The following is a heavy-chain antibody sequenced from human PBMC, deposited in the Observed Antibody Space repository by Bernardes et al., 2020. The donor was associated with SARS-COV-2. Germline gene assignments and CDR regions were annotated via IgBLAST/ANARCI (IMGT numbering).Heavy chain of an antibody. CDR3: ARDKGYDSSGYYPGRFDY. V-gene: IGHV4-31*03. Sequence: SEPLSLTCTVSGGSISSVGYYWSWLLQHPGKGLEWIGYIYYSGSTYYNPSLKSRVTISVDTSKNQFSLKLSSVTAADTAVYYCARDKGYDSSGYYPGRFDYWGQGTRVTVSA. J-gene: IGHJ4*02. CDR1: GGSISSVGYY. CDR2: IYYSGST. D-gene: IGHD3-22*01.